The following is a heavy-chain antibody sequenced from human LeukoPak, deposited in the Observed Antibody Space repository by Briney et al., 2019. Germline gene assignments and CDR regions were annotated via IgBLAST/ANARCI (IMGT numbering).Heavy chain of an antibody. CDR2: FYNSGRS. V-gene: IGHV4-59*01. Sequence: SETLSLTCTVSDDSIRDYYRGWIRQTPGKGLEWIGYFYNSGRSTYNPSLKSRVSISVDTSKNQFSLRLNSVILADTAVYYCTRGAGWLIDDWGQGILVTVSS. CDR3: TRGAGWLIDD. D-gene: IGHD3-16*01. J-gene: IGHJ4*02. CDR1: DDSIRDYY.